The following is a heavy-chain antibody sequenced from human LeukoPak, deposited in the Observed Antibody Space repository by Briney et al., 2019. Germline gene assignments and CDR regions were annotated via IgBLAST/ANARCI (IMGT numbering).Heavy chain of an antibody. CDR2: INWNGGST. CDR3: AKANWVSNADAVW. D-gene: IGHD1-1*01. V-gene: IGHV3-20*04. Sequence: GSLRLSCAASGFTFDDYGMSWVRQAPGKGLEWVSGINWNGGSTGYADSVKGRFTLSRDDSRNTVYLQLNNLRVEDTAIYYCAKANWVSNADAVWWGRGTQVTVSS. J-gene: IGHJ4*02. CDR1: GFTFDDYG.